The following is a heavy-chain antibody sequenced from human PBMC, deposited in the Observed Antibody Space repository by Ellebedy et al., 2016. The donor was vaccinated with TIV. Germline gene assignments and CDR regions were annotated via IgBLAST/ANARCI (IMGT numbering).Heavy chain of an antibody. CDR3: ARGRIAVAGTVVGDFDY. Sequence: MPSETLSLTCAVYGGSFSGYYWSWNRQPPGKGLEWIGEINHSGSTNYNTSLKSQVTISVDTSKNQFSLKLSSVTAADTAVYYCARGRIAVAGTVVGDFDYWGQGTLVTVSS. D-gene: IGHD6-19*01. V-gene: IGHV4-34*01. CDR1: GGSFSGYY. CDR2: INHSGST. J-gene: IGHJ4*02.